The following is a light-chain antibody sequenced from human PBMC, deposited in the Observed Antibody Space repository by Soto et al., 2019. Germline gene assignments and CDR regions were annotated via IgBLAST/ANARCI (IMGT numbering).Light chain of an antibody. V-gene: IGKV3-15*01. CDR3: QQYNNWPVI. CDR2: GAS. J-gene: IGKJ2*01. Sequence: EIVMTQSPATLSVSPGERATLSCRASQSISSNLAWYQQKPVQATRLLIYGASTRAAAFPARFSGSGSGTEFTLTISSLQSEDFAVYYCQQYNNWPVIFGQGTKLEIK. CDR1: QSISSN.